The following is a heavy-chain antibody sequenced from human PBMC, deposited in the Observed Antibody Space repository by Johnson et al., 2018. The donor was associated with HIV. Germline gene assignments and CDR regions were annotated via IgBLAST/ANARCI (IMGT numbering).Heavy chain of an antibody. CDR3: ARASYYYGSADI. Sequence: LVESGGGLVPPGGSLRLSCAASGFTVSSNYMSWVRQAPGKGLEWVSIIYSGGSTYYADSVKGRFTISRDNSKNTLYLQMNSLRAEDTAVYYCARASYYYGSADIWGQGTMVTVSS. D-gene: IGHD3-10*01. CDR2: IYSGGST. CDR1: GFTVSSNY. J-gene: IGHJ3*02. V-gene: IGHV3-66*01.